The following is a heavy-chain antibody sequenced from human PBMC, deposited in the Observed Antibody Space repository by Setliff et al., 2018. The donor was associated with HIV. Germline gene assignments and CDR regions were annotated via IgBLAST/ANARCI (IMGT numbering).Heavy chain of an antibody. D-gene: IGHD3-22*01. J-gene: IGHJ4*02. V-gene: IGHV3-21*01. CDR3: ARDPASSAYYARFDY. Sequence: GESLKISCAASGFSFKTYNMNWVRQAPGKGLEWVSSISSDSRYIYYADPLKGRFSISRDNAKNSLYLQMHSLRAEDTAVYYCARDPASSAYYARFDYWGPGILVTVSS. CDR2: ISSDSRYI. CDR1: GFSFKTYN.